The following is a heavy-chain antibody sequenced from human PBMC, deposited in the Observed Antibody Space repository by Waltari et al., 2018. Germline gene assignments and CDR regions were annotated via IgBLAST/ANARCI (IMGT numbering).Heavy chain of an antibody. J-gene: IGHJ4*02. V-gene: IGHV4-39*01. Sequence: QLQLQESGPGLVKPSESLSLTCTVSGGTISSSSYYWCWIRPPPGKGVEWIGSIYYSGSTYYNPSLKSRVTISVDTSKNQFSLKLSSVTAADTAVYYCARQGYYYDSSGYYQNGAYDYWGQGTLVTVSS. D-gene: IGHD3-22*01. CDR2: IYYSGST. CDR1: GGTISSSSYY. CDR3: ARQGYYYDSSGYYQNGAYDY.